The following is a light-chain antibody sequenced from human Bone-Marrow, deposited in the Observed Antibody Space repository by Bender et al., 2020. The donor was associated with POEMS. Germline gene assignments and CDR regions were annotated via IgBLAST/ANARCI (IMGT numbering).Light chain of an antibody. CDR2: AVT. Sequence: QSALTQPASVSGSPGQSINISCTGSSSDIGTYDLVSWYQQHPGKAPQLLIYAVTKRPSGVSDRFSGSKSGNTASLTISGVQTDDEADYFCCSYGGSATSDYVFGPGTRVTVL. CDR1: SSDIGTYDL. J-gene: IGLJ1*01. V-gene: IGLV2-23*02. CDR3: CSYGGSATSDYV.